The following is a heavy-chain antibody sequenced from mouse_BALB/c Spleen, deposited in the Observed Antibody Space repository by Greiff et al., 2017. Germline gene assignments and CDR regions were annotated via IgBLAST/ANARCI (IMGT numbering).Heavy chain of an antibody. V-gene: IGHV3-2*02. J-gene: IGHJ2*01. D-gene: IGHD2-3*01. Sequence: EVKLVESGPGLVKPSQSLSLTCTVTGYSITSDYAWNWIRQFPGNKLEWMGYISYSGSTSYNPSLKSRISITRDTSKNQFFLQLNSVTTEDTATYYCARDNDGYYVDYWGQGTTLTVSS. CDR2: ISYSGST. CDR3: ARDNDGYYVDY. CDR1: GYSITSDYA.